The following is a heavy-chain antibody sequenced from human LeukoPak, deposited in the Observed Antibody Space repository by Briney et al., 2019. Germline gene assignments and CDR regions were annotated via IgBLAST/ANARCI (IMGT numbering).Heavy chain of an antibody. V-gene: IGHV3-30*02. D-gene: IGHD3-22*01. Sequence: TGGSLRLSCAASGFTFSSYGMHWVRQAPGKGLEWVAFIRYDGSNKYHADSVKGRFTISRDNSKNTLYLQMNSLRAEDTAVYYCAKDLTMIVDYWGQGTLVTVSS. J-gene: IGHJ4*02. CDR2: IRYDGSNK. CDR1: GFTFSSYG. CDR3: AKDLTMIVDY.